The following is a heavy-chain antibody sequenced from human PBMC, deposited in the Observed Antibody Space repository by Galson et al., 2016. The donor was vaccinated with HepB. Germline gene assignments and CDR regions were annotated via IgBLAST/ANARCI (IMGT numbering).Heavy chain of an antibody. D-gene: IGHD4-17*01. CDR2: ISSDGGST. V-gene: IGHV3-64*02. CDR1: GFTFSNFA. Sequence: SLRLSCAASGFTFSNFAMHWVRQAPGKGLEYVSGISSDGGSTFYADSVKDRFTVSRDNSKDTLYLHMGSLRADDMAVYYCASPVYGDYISYYYYGMDVWGQGTTVTVSS. CDR3: ASPVYGDYISYYYYGMDV. J-gene: IGHJ6*02.